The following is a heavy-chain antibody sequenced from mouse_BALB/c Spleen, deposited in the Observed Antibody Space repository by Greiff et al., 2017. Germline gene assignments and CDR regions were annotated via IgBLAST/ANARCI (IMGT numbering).Heavy chain of an antibody. CDR3: ARRRYEDYAMDY. CDR1: GFTFSSFG. D-gene: IGHD2-14*01. Sequence: EVQLQQSGGGLVQPGGSRKLSCAASGFTFSSFGMHWVRQAPEKGLEWVAYISSGSSTIYYADTVKGRFTISRDNPKNTLFLQMTSLRSEDTAMYYCARRRYEDYAMDYWGQGTSVTVSS. CDR2: ISSGSSTI. J-gene: IGHJ4*01. V-gene: IGHV5-17*02.